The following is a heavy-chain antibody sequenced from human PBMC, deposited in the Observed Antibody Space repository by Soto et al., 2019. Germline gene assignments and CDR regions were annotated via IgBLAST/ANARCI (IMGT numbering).Heavy chain of an antibody. V-gene: IGHV4-4*07. J-gene: IGHJ6*02. CDR2: INTDGLS. D-gene: IGHD2-15*01. Sequence: SETLSLTCSVSGVSITSYYWSWIRQSAGGGLEWMGRINTDGLSTYSPSFKSRLTMSLDTSKNQVSLRLISVTAADTAVFFCARVPVAVAATEDYYGLDVWGQGTTVTVSS. CDR1: GVSITSYY. CDR3: ARVPVAVAATEDYYGLDV.